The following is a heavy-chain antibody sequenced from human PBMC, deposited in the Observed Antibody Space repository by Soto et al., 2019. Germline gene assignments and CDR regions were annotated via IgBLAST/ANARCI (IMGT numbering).Heavy chain of an antibody. CDR3: ERHIRTIFYGSGSFYFDS. J-gene: IGHJ4*02. D-gene: IGHD3-10*01. Sequence: ASETLSLSCTVSGGSLSSSAYYWGWIRQPPGKGLEWIGNIYYSGSTYYSPSLKSRVTISVDTSKNQFSLNLNSVTAADTAVYYCERHIRTIFYGSGSFYFDSWGQGILVTVSS. CDR1: GGSLSSSAYY. CDR2: IYYSGST. V-gene: IGHV4-39*01.